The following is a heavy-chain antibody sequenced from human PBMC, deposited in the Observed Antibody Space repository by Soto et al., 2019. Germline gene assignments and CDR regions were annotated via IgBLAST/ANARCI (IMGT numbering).Heavy chain of an antibody. D-gene: IGHD3-3*01. CDR3: ARSGPGTYGDY. J-gene: IGHJ4*02. CDR2: ISRSGDST. V-gene: IGHV3-23*01. Sequence: EVQLLDSGGGVVQPGGSLRLSCAASGFTFSSYAMNWVRQAPGKGLEWVSVISRSGDSTYYADSVKGRFTISRDNSKNTLYLQMNSLRTEDTAVYYCARSGPGTYGDYGGQGTLVTVSS. CDR1: GFTFSSYA.